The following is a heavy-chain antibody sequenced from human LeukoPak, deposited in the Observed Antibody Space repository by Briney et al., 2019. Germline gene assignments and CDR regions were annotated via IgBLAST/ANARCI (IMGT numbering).Heavy chain of an antibody. Sequence: GSLRLSCAASGFTFSSYWMSWVRQPPGKGLEWIGSIYYSGSTYYNPSLKSRVTISVDTSKNQFSLKLSSVTAADTAVYYCARLGRYCSGGSCYRSFDYWGQGTLVTVSS. D-gene: IGHD2-15*01. CDR1: GFTFSSYW. V-gene: IGHV4-39*01. CDR3: ARLGRYCSGGSCYRSFDY. J-gene: IGHJ4*02. CDR2: IYYSGST.